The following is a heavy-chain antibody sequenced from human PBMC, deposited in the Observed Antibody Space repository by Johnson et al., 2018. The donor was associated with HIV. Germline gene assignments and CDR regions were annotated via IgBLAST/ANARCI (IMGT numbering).Heavy chain of an antibody. J-gene: IGHJ3*01. CDR2: LSFDGSYK. D-gene: IGHD5-12*01. CDR3: AGGDDDGF. V-gene: IGHV3-30*14. CDR1: GSTFCNYP. Sequence: QVQLVESGGAVVRPGRSLRLPCAASGSTFCNYPMHWFRQAPGKGLQRAAVLSFDGSYKYYTVSVTCRFTISRDNSKNTLFLQMNSLRAGDTAVYFCAGGDDDGFCGQGTMVTVSS.